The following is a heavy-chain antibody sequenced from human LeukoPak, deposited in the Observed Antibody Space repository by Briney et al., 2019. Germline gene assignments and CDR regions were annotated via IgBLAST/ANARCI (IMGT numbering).Heavy chain of an antibody. CDR2: INHSGST. CDR1: GGSFSGYY. V-gene: IGHV4-34*01. Sequence: SSETLSLTCAVYGGSFSGYYWSWIRQPPGKGLEWIGEINHSGSTNYNPSLKSRVTISVDTSKNQFSLKLSSVTAADTAVYYCASRAGTTSRYFDYWGQGTLVTVSS. D-gene: IGHD1-1*01. CDR3: ASRAGTTSRYFDY. J-gene: IGHJ4*02.